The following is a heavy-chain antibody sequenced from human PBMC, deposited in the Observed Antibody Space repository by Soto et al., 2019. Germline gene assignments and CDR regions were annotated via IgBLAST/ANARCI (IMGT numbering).Heavy chain of an antibody. D-gene: IGHD6-13*01. CDR1: GFTFDDYA. V-gene: IGHV3-9*01. CDR3: AKDMRGGSSSSRYYYGLDV. CDR2: ISWNSGTI. J-gene: IGHJ6*02. Sequence: DVQLVESGGGLVQPGRSLRLSCAASGFTFDDYAMHWARQAPGKGLEWVSGISWNSGTIVYADSVKGRFTISRDNAKNSLYLQMNSLRGEDTALYYCAKDMRGGSSSSRYYYGLDVWGQGTTVTVSS.